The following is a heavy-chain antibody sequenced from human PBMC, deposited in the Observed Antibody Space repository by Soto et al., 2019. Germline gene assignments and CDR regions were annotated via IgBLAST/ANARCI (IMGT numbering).Heavy chain of an antibody. CDR1: GFTVSSNC. V-gene: IGHV3-53*01. CDR2: IYSGGST. D-gene: IGHD5-18*01. CDR3: ATKRGYSYGYDF. Sequence: SGGSLRLSCAASGFTVSSNCMSWVRQAPGKGLEWVSVIYSGGSTYYADSVKGRFTISRDKSKNTVYLQMNSLRAEDTAVYYCATKRGYSYGYDFWGQGTLVTVSS. J-gene: IGHJ4*02.